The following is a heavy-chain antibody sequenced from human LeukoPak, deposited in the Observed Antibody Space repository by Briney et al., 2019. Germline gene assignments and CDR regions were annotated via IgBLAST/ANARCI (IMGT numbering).Heavy chain of an antibody. CDR3: VRTPHYSYGPGTYFDY. Sequence: SETLSLTCAVSGYSISSGYYWGWIRQPPGKGLEWIGSIYHSGSTYYNPSLKSRVTISVDTSKNQFSLKLSSVTAADTAVYYCVRTPHYSYGPGTYFDYWGQGTLVTVSS. J-gene: IGHJ4*02. CDR1: GYSISSGYY. CDR2: IYHSGST. V-gene: IGHV4-38-2*01. D-gene: IGHD5-18*01.